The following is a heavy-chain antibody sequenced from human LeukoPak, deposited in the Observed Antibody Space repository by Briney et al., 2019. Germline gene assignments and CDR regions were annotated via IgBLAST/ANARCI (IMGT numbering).Heavy chain of an antibody. CDR2: ISGSGGST. CDR1: GFTFSSYA. D-gene: IGHD6-13*01. V-gene: IGHV3-23*01. J-gene: IGHJ6*02. Sequence: GGSLRLSCAASGFTFSSYAMSWVRQAPGKGLEWVSAISGSGGSTYYADSAKGRFTISRDNSKNTLYLQMNSLRAEDTAVYYCAKAIAAAGIRYYGMDVWGQGTTVTVSS. CDR3: AKAIAAAGIRYYGMDV.